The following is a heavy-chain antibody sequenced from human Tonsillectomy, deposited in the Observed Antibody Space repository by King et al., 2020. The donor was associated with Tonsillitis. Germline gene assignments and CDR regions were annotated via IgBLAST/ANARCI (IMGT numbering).Heavy chain of an antibody. CDR2: INHSGST. Sequence: VQLQQWGAGLLKPSETLSLTCAVYGVSFSGYYWSWIRQPPGKGLEWIGEINHSGSTNYNPSLKSRVTISVDTSKNQFSLKLSSVTAADTAVYYCASIVVAPGWFDPWGQGALVTVSS. D-gene: IGHD3-22*01. CDR1: GVSFSGYY. CDR3: ASIVVAPGWFDP. J-gene: IGHJ5*02. V-gene: IGHV4-34*01.